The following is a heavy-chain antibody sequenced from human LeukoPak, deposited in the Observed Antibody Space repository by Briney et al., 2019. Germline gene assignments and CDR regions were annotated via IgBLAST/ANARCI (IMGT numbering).Heavy chain of an antibody. Sequence: ASVKVSCKASGYTFTSYGISWVRQAPGQGLEWMGWISAYNGNTNYAQKLQGRVTMTTDTSTSTAYMELRSLRSEDTAVYYCARDLGYCSGGSCYSGDYWGQGTLVTVSS. CDR1: GYTFTSYG. J-gene: IGHJ4*02. CDR3: ARDLGYCSGGSCYSGDY. D-gene: IGHD2-15*01. V-gene: IGHV1-18*01. CDR2: ISAYNGNT.